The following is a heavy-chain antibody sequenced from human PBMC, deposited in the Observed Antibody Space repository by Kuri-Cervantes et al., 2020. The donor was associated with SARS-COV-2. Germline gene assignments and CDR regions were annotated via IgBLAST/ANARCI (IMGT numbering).Heavy chain of an antibody. Sequence: ASVKVSCKASGYTFTGYYMHWVRQAPGQGLEWMGWINPNSGGTNYAQKFQGRVTMTRDTFISTAYMELSRLRSDDTAVYYCARDCTSFGYSYGHAFDIWGQGTMVTVSS. CDR3: ARDCTSFGYSYGHAFDI. CDR1: GYTFTGYY. V-gene: IGHV1-2*02. CDR2: INPNSGGT. J-gene: IGHJ3*02. D-gene: IGHD5-18*01.